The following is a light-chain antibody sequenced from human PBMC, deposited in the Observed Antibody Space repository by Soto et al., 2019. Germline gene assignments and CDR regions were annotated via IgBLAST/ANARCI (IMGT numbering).Light chain of an antibody. J-gene: IGLJ3*02. Sequence: QSALTQPASVSGAPGQSITISCTGTSSDVGGYNFVSWYQQHPGKAPRLIIYEISSRPSGVSYRFSGSKSGNTASLTISGLQDEEEADYYWSSDTMRNALVLFGGGTKVTVL. V-gene: IGLV2-14*01. CDR1: SSDVGGYNF. CDR3: SSDTMRNALVL. CDR2: EIS.